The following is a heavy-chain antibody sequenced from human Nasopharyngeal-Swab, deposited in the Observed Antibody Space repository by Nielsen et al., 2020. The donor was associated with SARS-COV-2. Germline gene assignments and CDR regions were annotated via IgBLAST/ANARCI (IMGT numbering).Heavy chain of an antibody. D-gene: IGHD2-15*01. CDR3: ARAGGYCSGGSCRRHYYFDY. Sequence: WIRRPPGKGLEWIGYIYYSGSTYYNPSLKSRVTISVDTSKNQFSLKLSSVTAADTAVYYCARAGGYCSGGSCRRHYYFDYWGQGTLVTVSS. CDR2: IYYSGST. J-gene: IGHJ4*02. V-gene: IGHV4-31*02.